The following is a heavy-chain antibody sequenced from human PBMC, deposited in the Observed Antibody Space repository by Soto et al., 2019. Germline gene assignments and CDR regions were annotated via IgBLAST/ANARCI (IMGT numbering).Heavy chain of an antibody. CDR2: ISAYNGNT. J-gene: IGHJ4*02. CDR3: ARDDYYDSSGYYQPAPDY. V-gene: IGHV1-18*01. Sequence: QVQLVQSGAEVKKPGASVKVSCKASGYTFTSYGISWVRQAPGQGLEWMGWISAYNGNTNYAKKLQGRVTMTTDTSTSTAYMVLRSLRSDDTAVYYCARDDYYDSSGYYQPAPDYWGQGTLVTVSS. CDR1: GYTFTSYG. D-gene: IGHD3-22*01.